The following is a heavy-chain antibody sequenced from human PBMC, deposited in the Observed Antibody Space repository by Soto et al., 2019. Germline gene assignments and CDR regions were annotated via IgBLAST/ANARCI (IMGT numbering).Heavy chain of an antibody. CDR3: ARSRLYDFWSGYYYYGMDV. J-gene: IGHJ6*02. V-gene: IGHV4-61*08. CDR2: IYHSGST. D-gene: IGHD3-3*01. CDR1: GGSISSGGYS. Sequence: SETLSLTCAVSGGSISSGGYSWTWIRQPPGKGLEWIGYIYHSGSTNYNPSLKSRVTISVDTSKNQFSLKLSSVTAADTAVYYCARSRLYDFWSGYYYYGMDVWGQGTTVTVSS.